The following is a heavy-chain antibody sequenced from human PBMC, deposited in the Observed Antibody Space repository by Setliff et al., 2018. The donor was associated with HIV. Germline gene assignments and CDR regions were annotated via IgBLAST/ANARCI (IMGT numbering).Heavy chain of an antibody. J-gene: IGHJ4*02. V-gene: IGHV3-15*01. D-gene: IGHD5-12*01. CDR3: TTEKRGSGAYFFDH. CDR1: GFTFNNVW. CDR2: VKSRTDGGTT. Sequence: LRLSCEASGFTFNNVWMHWVRQAPGKGLEWVGRVKSRTDGGTTDYAAPVKGRFTISRDDSKNTLYLVMSGLRTEDTAIYYCTTEKRGSGAYFFDHWGQGTLVTVSS.